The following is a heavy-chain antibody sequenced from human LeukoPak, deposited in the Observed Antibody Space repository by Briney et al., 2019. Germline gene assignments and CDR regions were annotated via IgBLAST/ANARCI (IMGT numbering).Heavy chain of an antibody. Sequence: GGSLRLSCAASGFTVSSNYMSWVRQAPGKGLEWVSVIYSGGNAYYADSVKGRFTLSRDNSKNTLYLQMNSLRAEDTAVYYCAKDQDIVATTIDYWGQGTLVTVSS. CDR1: GFTVSSNY. CDR3: AKDQDIVATTIDY. CDR2: IYSGGNA. J-gene: IGHJ4*02. V-gene: IGHV3-53*01. D-gene: IGHD5-12*01.